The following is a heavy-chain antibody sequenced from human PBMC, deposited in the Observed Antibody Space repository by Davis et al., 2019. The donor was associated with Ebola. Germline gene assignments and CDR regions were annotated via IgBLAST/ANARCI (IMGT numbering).Heavy chain of an antibody. CDR2: FYSGGST. V-gene: IGHV3-53*01. Sequence: GESLKISCAASGFTVSRNYMSWVRPAPGKGLEWVSVFYSGGSTYYADSVKGRFTISRDNSKNTLYLQMNSLRAEDTAVYYCARDRNVTMVRGVNKIYYYYGMDVWGQGTTVTVSS. CDR3: ARDRNVTMVRGVNKIYYYYGMDV. D-gene: IGHD3-10*01. CDR1: GFTVSRNY. J-gene: IGHJ6*02.